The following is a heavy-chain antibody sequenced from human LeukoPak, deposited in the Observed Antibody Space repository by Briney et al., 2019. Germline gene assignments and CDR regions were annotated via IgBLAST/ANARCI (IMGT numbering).Heavy chain of an antibody. Sequence: PSETVSLTCAVSGYSISSGYYWGWIRQPPGKGLEWIASIYHSGSTNYNPSLKSRVTISVDTSKNQFSLKLSSVTAADTAVYYCARDRPVGYCSSTSCYPYYYYYMDVWGKGTTVTVSS. V-gene: IGHV4-38-2*02. CDR3: ARDRPVGYCSSTSCYPYYYYYMDV. J-gene: IGHJ6*03. CDR2: IYHSGST. D-gene: IGHD2-2*01. CDR1: GYSISSGYY.